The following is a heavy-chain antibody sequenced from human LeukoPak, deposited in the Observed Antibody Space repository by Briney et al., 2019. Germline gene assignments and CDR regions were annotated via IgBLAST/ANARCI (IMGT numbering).Heavy chain of an antibody. CDR1: GFTFSSYV. D-gene: IGHD2-21*01. J-gene: IGHJ4*02. CDR3: AKVQHADFNMNFDS. CDR2: ISASDDRT. Sequence: VGSLRLSCAASGFTFSSYVMNWLRQAPGEGLEWVSSISASDDRTFYADSVKGRFTISRDNSKNTVYLQMSSLRAGDTAVYYCAKVQHADFNMNFDSWGQGTLVTVSS. V-gene: IGHV3-23*01.